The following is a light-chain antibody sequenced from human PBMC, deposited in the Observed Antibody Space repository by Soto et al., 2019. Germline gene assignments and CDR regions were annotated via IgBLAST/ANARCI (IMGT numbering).Light chain of an antibody. Sequence: QAAPTQPPPASGTPRQRGTISFSGKSSHIGSNTVNWYQQLPGTAPKLLIYSNNQRPSGVPDRFSGSKSGTSASLAISGLQSEDEADYYCAAWDDSLNGSYVFGTGTKVTVL. CDR2: SNN. CDR3: AAWDDSLNGSYV. CDR1: SSHIGSNT. V-gene: IGLV1-44*01. J-gene: IGLJ1*01.